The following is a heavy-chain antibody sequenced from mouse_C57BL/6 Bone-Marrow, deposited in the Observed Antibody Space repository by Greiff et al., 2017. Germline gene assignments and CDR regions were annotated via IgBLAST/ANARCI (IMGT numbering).Heavy chain of an antibody. J-gene: IGHJ3*01. V-gene: IGHV5-16*01. CDR2: INYDGSST. Sequence: EVKLVASEGGLVQPGSSMKLSCTASGFTFSDYYMAWVRQVPEKGLEWVANINYDGSSTYYLDYLKSRFIIPRDNAKNIQYLQMSSLKSEDTATEYCARAIYYGSSYWCAYWGQGTLVTVSA. CDR1: GFTFSDYY. D-gene: IGHD1-1*01. CDR3: ARAIYYGSSYWCAY.